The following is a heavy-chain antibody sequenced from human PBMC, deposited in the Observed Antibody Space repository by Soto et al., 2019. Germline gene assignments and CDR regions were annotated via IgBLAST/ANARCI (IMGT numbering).Heavy chain of an antibody. J-gene: IGHJ4*02. CDR1: GFTFSSYS. D-gene: IGHD5-18*01. CDR2: ISSSSSYI. CDR3: ARDSDVDTAMATFDY. V-gene: IGHV3-21*01. Sequence: EVQLVESGGGLVKPGGSLRLSCAASGFTFSSYSMNWVRQAPGQGLEWVSSISSSSSYIYYADSVKGRFTISRDNAKNSLYLQMNSLRAEDTAVYYCARDSDVDTAMATFDYWGQGTLVTVSS.